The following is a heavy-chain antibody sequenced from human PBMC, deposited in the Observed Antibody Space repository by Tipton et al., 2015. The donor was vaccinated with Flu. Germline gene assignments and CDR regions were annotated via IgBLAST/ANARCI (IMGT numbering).Heavy chain of an antibody. CDR1: GFTFSSYS. D-gene: IGHD3-22*01. CDR2: ISSSSSTI. J-gene: IGHJ2*01. V-gene: IGHV3-48*04. Sequence: SLRLSCAASGFTFSSYSMNWVRQAPGKGLEWVSYISSSSSTIYYADSVKGRFTISRDNAKNSLYLQMNSLRAEDTAVYYCARDARSGYYLKGYFDLWGRGTLVTVSS. CDR3: ARDARSGYYLKGYFDL.